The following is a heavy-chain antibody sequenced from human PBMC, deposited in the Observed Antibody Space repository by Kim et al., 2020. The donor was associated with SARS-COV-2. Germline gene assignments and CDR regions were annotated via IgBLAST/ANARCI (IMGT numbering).Heavy chain of an antibody. J-gene: IGHJ4*02. V-gene: IGHV3-30*03. Sequence: GGSLRLSCAASGFTFNNYGIQWVRQAPGKGLEWVAVICYDGSKRYYADSVKGRFTVSKDNAQETLYLHMSSLRADDTAVYYCARNSGVFYFWESHLLSQWGQGTVVTVSS. CDR1: GFTFNNYG. D-gene: IGHD3-10*01. CDR3: ARNSGVFYFWESHLLSQ. CDR2: ICYDGSKR.